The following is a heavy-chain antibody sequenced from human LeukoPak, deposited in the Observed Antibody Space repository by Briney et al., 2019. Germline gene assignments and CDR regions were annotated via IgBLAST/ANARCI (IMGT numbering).Heavy chain of an antibody. Sequence: GGSLRLSCAASGFTFSSYAMSWVRQAPGKGREWVSAISGSGGSTYYADSVKGRFTISRDNSKNTLYLQMNSLRDEDTAVYYCAKDDVLYYYDSSGYYGIDYWGQGTLVTVSS. D-gene: IGHD3-22*01. CDR3: AKDDVLYYYDSSGYYGIDY. J-gene: IGHJ4*02. CDR2: ISGSGGST. CDR1: GFTFSSYA. V-gene: IGHV3-23*01.